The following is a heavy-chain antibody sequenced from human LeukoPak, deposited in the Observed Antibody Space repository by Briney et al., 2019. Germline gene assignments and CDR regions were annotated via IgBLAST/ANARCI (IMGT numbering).Heavy chain of an antibody. CDR2: ISSTGSDI. D-gene: IGHD1-26*01. V-gene: IGHV3-48*03. CDR3: ARDLPTGTYRAYFDN. CDR1: GFIFSNYE. Sequence: PGGSLRLSCAVSGFIFSNYEMNWVRQAPGEGLEWVSYISSTGSDIYYADSVKGRFTITRDNAENSLYLQMNSLRAEDTAVYYCARDLPTGTYRAYFDNWGQGTLVTVSS. J-gene: IGHJ4*02.